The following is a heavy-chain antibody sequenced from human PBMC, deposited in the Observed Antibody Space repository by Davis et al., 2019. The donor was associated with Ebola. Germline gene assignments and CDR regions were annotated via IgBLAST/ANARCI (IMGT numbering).Heavy chain of an antibody. J-gene: IGHJ6*02. CDR2: ITGSGGTP. CDR3: ARNDDFWSPYGMDV. Sequence: PGGSLRLSCAASGFTFRSYAMSWVRQAPGKGLEWVSAITGSGGTPYYADSVKGRFTISRDNSKNTLYLQMGSLRAKDTAVYYCARNDDFWSPYGMDVWGQGTTVIVSS. CDR1: GFTFRSYA. D-gene: IGHD3-3*01. V-gene: IGHV3-23*01.